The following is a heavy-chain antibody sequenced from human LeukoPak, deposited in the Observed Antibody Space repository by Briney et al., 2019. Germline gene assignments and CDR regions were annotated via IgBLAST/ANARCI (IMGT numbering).Heavy chain of an antibody. V-gene: IGHV4-30-4*01. Sequence: SETLSLTCMVSGGSMRSYYWSWIRQPPGKGLEWIGYIYYSGSTYYNPSLKSRVTISVDTSKNQFSLKLSSVTAADTAVYYCARSDYDYVWGSYHYFDYWGQGTLVTVSS. J-gene: IGHJ4*02. CDR1: GGSMRSYY. D-gene: IGHD3-16*01. CDR2: IYYSGST. CDR3: ARSDYDYVWGSYHYFDY.